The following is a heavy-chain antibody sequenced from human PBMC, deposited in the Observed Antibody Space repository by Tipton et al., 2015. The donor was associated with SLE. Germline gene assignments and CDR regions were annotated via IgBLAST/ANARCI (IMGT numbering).Heavy chain of an antibody. V-gene: IGHV1-2*02. CDR1: GYIFTDHY. CDR2: INPKSGDT. J-gene: IGHJ4*02. CDR3: ARLDTAGWANVFDS. Sequence: QSGAEVKKPGASVKVSCKASGYIFTDHYMHWVRQAPGQGLEWMGWINPKSGDTNYAQKFQGRVTMTRDTSITTVYMELSRLRSDDTAVYYCARLDTAGWANVFDSWGQGTLVTVSS. D-gene: IGHD5-18*01.